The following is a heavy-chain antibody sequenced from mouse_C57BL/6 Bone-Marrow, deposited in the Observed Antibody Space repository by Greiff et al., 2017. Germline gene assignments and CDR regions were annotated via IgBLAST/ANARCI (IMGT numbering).Heavy chain of an antibody. D-gene: IGHD2-3*01. V-gene: IGHV6-6*01. CDR2: IRNKANNHAT. J-gene: IGHJ3*01. Sequence: EVKLMESGGGLVQPGGSMKLSCAASGFTFSDAWMDWVRQSPEKGLEWVAEIRNKANNHATYYAESVKGRFTISRDDSKSSGYLQMNSLRAEDSVIYYCTGGGWLGGFAYWGQGTLVTVSA. CDR3: TGGGWLGGFAY. CDR1: GFTFSDAW.